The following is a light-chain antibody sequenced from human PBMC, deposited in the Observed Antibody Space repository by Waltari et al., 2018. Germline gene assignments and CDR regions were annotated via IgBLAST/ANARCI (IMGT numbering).Light chain of an antibody. V-gene: IGLV4-69*02. J-gene: IGLJ2*01. CDR2: VDSNGGP. CDR3: QTWVTGIRVV. CDR1: SGHSTYA. Sequence: QLVLTQSPSASASLGASVKLTCTLRSGHSTYAIAWHQQQPGKGPRCLMKVDSNGGPFKGGGCPDRFAGSRSGTGRYLTIASLQSDDEADYYCQTWVTGIRVVFGGGTKLTVL.